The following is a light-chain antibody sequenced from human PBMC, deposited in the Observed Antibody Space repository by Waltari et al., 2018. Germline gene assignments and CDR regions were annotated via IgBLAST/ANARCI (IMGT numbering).Light chain of an antibody. Sequence: DIVMTQSPDSLAVSLGERPTINCKSSQSVFYNSNNKNYLAWYQQKAGQPPKLLIYWASSRESGVPDRFSGSVSGTDFTLTISSLQAEDVAVYYCQQYYTAPYSFGQGTKLEIK. CDR2: WAS. J-gene: IGKJ2*03. CDR3: QQYYTAPYS. CDR1: QSVFYNSNNKNY. V-gene: IGKV4-1*01.